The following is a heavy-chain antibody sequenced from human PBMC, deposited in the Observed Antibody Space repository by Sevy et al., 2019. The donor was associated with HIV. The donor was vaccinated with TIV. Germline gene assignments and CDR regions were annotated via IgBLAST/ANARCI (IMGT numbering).Heavy chain of an antibody. CDR1: GFTFSSYG. J-gene: IGHJ6*02. CDR2: IRYDGSNK. Sequence: GGSLRLSCAASGFTFSSYGMHWVRQAPGKGLEWVAFIRYDGSNKYYADSVKGRFTISRDNSKNTLYLQMNSLRAEDTAVYYCAKDLDIVVVPAAMVVGYYYGMDVWSQGTTVTVSS. D-gene: IGHD2-2*03. CDR3: AKDLDIVVVPAAMVVGYYYGMDV. V-gene: IGHV3-30*02.